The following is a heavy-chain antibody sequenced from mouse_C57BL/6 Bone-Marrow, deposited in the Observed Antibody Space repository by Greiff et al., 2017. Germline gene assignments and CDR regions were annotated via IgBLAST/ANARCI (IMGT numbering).Heavy chain of an antibody. CDR1: GYTFTDHT. Sequence: VQLQQSDAELVKPGASVKISCKVSGYTFTDHTIHWMKQRPEQGLEWIGYIYPRDGSTKYNEKFKGKATLTADKSSSTAYMQLNSLTSEDSAVYFCARWIYYGNYSYWYFDVWGTGTTGTVSS. D-gene: IGHD2-1*01. J-gene: IGHJ1*03. CDR3: ARWIYYGNYSYWYFDV. V-gene: IGHV1-78*01. CDR2: IYPRDGST.